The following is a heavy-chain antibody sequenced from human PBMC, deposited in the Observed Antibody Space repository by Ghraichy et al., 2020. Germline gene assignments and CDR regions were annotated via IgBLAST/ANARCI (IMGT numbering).Heavy chain of an antibody. J-gene: IGHJ6*03. V-gene: IGHV4-61*01. CDR3: ARGQGYYYMDV. Sequence: SETLSLTCTVSGGSVSSGSYYWSWIRQPPGNGLEWIGYIYYSGSTNYNPSLKSRVTISVDTSKNQFSLKLSSVTAADTAVYYCARGQGYYYMDVWGKGTTVTVSS. CDR1: GGSVSSGSYY. CDR2: IYYSGST.